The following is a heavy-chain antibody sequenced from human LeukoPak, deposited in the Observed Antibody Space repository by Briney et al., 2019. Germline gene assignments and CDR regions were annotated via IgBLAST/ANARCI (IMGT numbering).Heavy chain of an antibody. V-gene: IGHV7-4-1*02. CDR1: GYTFTSYA. Sequence: ASVKVSRKASGYTFTSYAMNWVRQAPGQGLEWMGWINTNTGNPTYAQGFTGRFVFSLDTSVSTAYLQISSLKAEDTAVYYCARGDDYVWGSYRYTGHFDYWGQGTLVTVSS. D-gene: IGHD3-16*02. J-gene: IGHJ4*02. CDR3: ARGDDYVWGSYRYTGHFDY. CDR2: INTNTGNP.